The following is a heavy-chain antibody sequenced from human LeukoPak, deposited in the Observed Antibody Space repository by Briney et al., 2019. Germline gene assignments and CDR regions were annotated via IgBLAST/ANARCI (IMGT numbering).Heavy chain of an antibody. J-gene: IGHJ4*02. CDR1: GYTLTELS. CDR2: FDPEDGET. CDR3: ATATCSGSYQYYDY. D-gene: IGHD1-26*01. V-gene: IGHV1-24*01. Sequence: VASVKVSCKVSGYTLTELSMHWVRQAPGKGLGWMGGFDPEDGETIYAQKFQGRVTMTEDTSTDTAYMELSSLRSEDTAVYYCATATCSGSYQYYDYWGQGTLVTVSS.